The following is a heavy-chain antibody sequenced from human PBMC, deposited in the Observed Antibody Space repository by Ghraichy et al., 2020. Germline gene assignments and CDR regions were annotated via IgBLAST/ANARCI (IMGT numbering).Heavy chain of an antibody. CDR1: GFTFSSYS. J-gene: IGHJ4*02. CDR3: AREISVEARAGFDS. V-gene: IGHV3-48*01. CDR2: ISSSGGIM. Sequence: GGSLRLSCAASGFTFSSYSMNWVRQAPGKGLEWVSYISSSGGIMYYGDSVKGRFTISRDIAKNSLYLQMNSLRGEDTAVYYCAREISVEARAGFDSWGQGTLVTVSS. D-gene: IGHD6-19*01.